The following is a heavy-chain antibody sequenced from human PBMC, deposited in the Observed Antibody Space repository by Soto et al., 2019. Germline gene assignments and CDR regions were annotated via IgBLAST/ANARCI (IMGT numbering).Heavy chain of an antibody. D-gene: IGHD6-19*01. CDR2: VNPNSGGT. J-gene: IGHJ4*02. Sequence: ASVKVSCKASGYTFTGYYIHWVRQAPGQGLEWMGWVNPNSGGTNYAQEFQGWVTMTRDTSISTAYMELSRLRSDDTAVYYCVTSRVSIAVAGETEYYFDYWGQGTQVTVSS. V-gene: IGHV1-2*04. CDR1: GYTFTGYY. CDR3: VTSRVSIAVAGETEYYFDY.